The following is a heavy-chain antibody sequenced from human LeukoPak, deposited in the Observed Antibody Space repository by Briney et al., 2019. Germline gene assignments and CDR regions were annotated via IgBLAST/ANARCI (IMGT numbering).Heavy chain of an antibody. D-gene: IGHD2-2*01. CDR2: ISGSGGST. CDR3: ARDQGYCSSTSCR. V-gene: IGHV3-23*01. CDR1: GFTFSSYA. Sequence: GGSLRLSCAASGFTFSSYAMSWVRQAPGKGLEWVSAISGSGGSTYYADSVKGRFTISRDNSKNTLYLQMNSLRAEDTAVYYCARDQGYCSSTSCRWGQGTLVTVSS. J-gene: IGHJ4*02.